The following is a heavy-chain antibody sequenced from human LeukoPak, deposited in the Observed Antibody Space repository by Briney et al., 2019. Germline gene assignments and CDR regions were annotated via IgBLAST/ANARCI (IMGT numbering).Heavy chain of an antibody. CDR3: ASEDGDRGSDY. Sequence: SVKVSCKASGGTFSSYTISWVRQAPGQGLEWMGRIIPILGITNYAQKFQGRVTITADKSTSTAYMELSSLRSEDTAVYYCASEDGDRGSDYWGQGTLVTVSS. CDR2: IIPILGIT. CDR1: GGTFSSYT. V-gene: IGHV1-69*02. D-gene: IGHD4-17*01. J-gene: IGHJ4*02.